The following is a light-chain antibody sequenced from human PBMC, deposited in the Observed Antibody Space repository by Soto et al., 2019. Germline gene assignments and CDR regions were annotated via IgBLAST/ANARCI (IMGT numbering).Light chain of an antibody. J-gene: IGKJ1*01. CDR3: QQYGSSLT. Sequence: EVVFTQSPGTLSLSPGERATLACRASKSVSNYLAWYQQKSGQAPRLLIYGASSRASGIPDRFSGSGSGTDFTLTISRVEPEDFAVYYCQQYGSSLTFGLGTKVDIK. CDR2: GAS. V-gene: IGKV3-20*01. CDR1: KSVSNY.